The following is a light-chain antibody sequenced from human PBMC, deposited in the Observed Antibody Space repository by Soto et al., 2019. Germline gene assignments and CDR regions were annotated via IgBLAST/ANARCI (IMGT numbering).Light chain of an antibody. Sequence: EVVMTQSPATLSVSPGERATLSCRASRNVSSNLAWFQQKPGQAPRLLIYAASTRATGLPARFSGSASGSDFTLTISSLQSEDSAIYYCQQYNNWPRTFGQGTKVEI. CDR3: QQYNNWPRT. V-gene: IGKV3-15*01. CDR2: AAS. CDR1: RNVSSN. J-gene: IGKJ1*01.